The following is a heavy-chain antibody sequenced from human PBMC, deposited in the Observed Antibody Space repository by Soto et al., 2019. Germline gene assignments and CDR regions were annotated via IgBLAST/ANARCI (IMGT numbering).Heavy chain of an antibody. CDR3: ARDQGGGYYYGGNSGSWFDP. Sequence: PGGSLRLSCAASGFTFSSYWMSWVRQAPGKGLEWVANIKQDGSEKYYVDSVKGRFTISRDNAKNSLYLQMNSLRAEDTAVYYCARDQGGGYYYGGNSGSWFDPWGQGTLVTVSS. CDR1: GFTFSSYW. J-gene: IGHJ5*02. D-gene: IGHD4-17*01. V-gene: IGHV3-7*03. CDR2: IKQDGSEK.